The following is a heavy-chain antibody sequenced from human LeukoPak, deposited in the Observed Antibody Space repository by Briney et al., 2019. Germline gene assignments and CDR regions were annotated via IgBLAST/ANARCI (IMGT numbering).Heavy chain of an antibody. CDR3: AKGLTYYYGSGDDAFDI. CDR2: ISWNSGSI. J-gene: IGHJ3*02. D-gene: IGHD3-10*01. Sequence: GGSLRLSCAASGFTFDDYAMHWVRQAPGKGLEWVSGISWNSGSIGYADSVKGRFTISRDNAKNYLYLQMNSLRAEDTALYYCAKGLTYYYGSGDDAFDIWGQGTMVTVSS. CDR1: GFTFDDYA. V-gene: IGHV3-9*01.